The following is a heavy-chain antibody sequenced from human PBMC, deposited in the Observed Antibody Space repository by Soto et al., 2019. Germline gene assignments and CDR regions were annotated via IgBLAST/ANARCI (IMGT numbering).Heavy chain of an antibody. V-gene: IGHV3-15*07. J-gene: IGHJ6*02. CDR3: TTDGVVGYAPYYYYYYGMDV. CDR1: GFTFSNAW. D-gene: IGHD1-26*01. Sequence: GGSLRLSCAASGFTFSNAWMNWVRQAPGKGLEWVGRIKSKTDGGTTDYAAPVKGRFTISRDDSKNTLYLQMNSLKTEDTAVYYCTTDGVVGYAPYYYYYYGMDVWGQGTTVTVSS. CDR2: IKSKTDGGTT.